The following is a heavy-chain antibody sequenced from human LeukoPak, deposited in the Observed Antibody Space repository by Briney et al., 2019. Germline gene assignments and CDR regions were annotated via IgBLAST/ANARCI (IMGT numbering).Heavy chain of an antibody. J-gene: IGHJ4*02. V-gene: IGHV3-9*01. CDR2: ISWNSGSI. CDR3: TKDIGRYFDRMFDY. D-gene: IGHD3-9*01. CDR1: GFTFDDYA. Sequence: GGSLRLSCAASGFTFDDYAMHWVRQAPGKGLEWVSGISWNSGSIGYADSVKGRFTISRDNAKNSLYLQMNSLRAEDTALYYCTKDIGRYFDRMFDYWGQGTLVTVSS.